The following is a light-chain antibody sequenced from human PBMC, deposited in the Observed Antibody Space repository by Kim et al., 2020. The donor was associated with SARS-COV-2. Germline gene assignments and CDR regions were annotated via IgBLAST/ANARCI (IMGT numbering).Light chain of an antibody. CDR3: QSYDSGLTASL. J-gene: IGLJ3*02. Sequence: QRVTISCAGTSSNIGAGYAVHWYQHLPGTAPKLLIYTNTNRPSGVSDRFSASKSGTSASLAITGLQAEDEGDYYCQSYDSGLTASLFGGGTKLTVL. CDR1: SSNIGAGYA. V-gene: IGLV1-40*01. CDR2: TNT.